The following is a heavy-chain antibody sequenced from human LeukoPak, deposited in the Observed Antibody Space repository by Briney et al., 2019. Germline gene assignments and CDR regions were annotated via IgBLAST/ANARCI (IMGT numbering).Heavy chain of an antibody. D-gene: IGHD3-22*01. Sequence: PGGSLRLSCAASGFIFSSYAMTWVRQAPGKGLEWVSAIGSEGSTYYADSVKGRFTISRDNAKNSLYLQMNSLRAEDTAVYYCARDSGGYYDSSTYFDIWGQGTMVTVSS. J-gene: IGHJ3*02. V-gene: IGHV3-23*01. CDR2: IGSEGST. CDR3: ARDSGGYYDSSTYFDI. CDR1: GFIFSSYA.